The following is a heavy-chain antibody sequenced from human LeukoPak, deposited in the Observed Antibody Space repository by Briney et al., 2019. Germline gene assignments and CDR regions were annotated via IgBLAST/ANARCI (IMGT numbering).Heavy chain of an antibody. D-gene: IGHD1-14*01. J-gene: IGHJ6*02. CDR3: ARARRILGLRNPDSPHNYYYYYGMDV. V-gene: IGHV1-2*02. CDR1: GYTFTGYY. CDR2: INPNSGGT. Sequence: ASVKVSCKASGYTFTGYYMHWVRQAPGQGLEWMGWINPNSGGTNYAQKFQGRVTMTRDTSISTAYMELSRLRSDDTAVYYCARARRILGLRNPDSPHNYYYYYGMDVWGQGTTVTVSS.